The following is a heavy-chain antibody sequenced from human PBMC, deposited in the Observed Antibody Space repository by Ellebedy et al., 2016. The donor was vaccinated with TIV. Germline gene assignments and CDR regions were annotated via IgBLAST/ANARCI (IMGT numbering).Heavy chain of an antibody. CDR3: VKGAYPVPTVMAV. J-gene: IGHJ6*02. CDR1: GFSVSG. D-gene: IGHD3-16*01. V-gene: IGHV3-30*02. Sequence: GESLKISCATSGFSVSGMHWVRQAPGQGLEWVAFVRSDETTKYYIDSVKGRFTISRDSSKNTLDLQMNSLRAEDTGVYYCVKGAYPVPTVMAVWGQGTMVTVSS. CDR2: VRSDETTK.